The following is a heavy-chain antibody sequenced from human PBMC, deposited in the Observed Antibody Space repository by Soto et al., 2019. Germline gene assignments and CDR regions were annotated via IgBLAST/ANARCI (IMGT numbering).Heavy chain of an antibody. Sequence: PSETLSLTCSVSGGSINSYYWSWIRQSPGKGLEWIGYIYSSGSTNYNPSLKSRVTISVDTSKNQFSLKLSSVTAADTAVYYCARDLPPSYDSSGYSVFDIWAKGKWSPSPQ. CDR2: IYSSGST. V-gene: IGHV4-59*01. D-gene: IGHD3-22*01. CDR1: GGSINSYY. J-gene: IGHJ3*02. CDR3: ARDLPPSYDSSGYSVFDI.